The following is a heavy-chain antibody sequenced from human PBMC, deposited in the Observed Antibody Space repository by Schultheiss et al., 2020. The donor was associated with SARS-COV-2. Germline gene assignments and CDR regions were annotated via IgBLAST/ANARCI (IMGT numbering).Heavy chain of an antibody. Sequence: GESLKISCAASGFTFSSYAMSWVRQAPGKGLEWVSAISGSGGSTYYADSVKGRFTISRDNSKNSLYLQMNSLRAEDTAVYYCAKDDCSGGTCYPQSINWFDPWGQGTLVTVSS. D-gene: IGHD2-15*01. CDR2: ISGSGGST. CDR1: GFTFSSYA. CDR3: AKDDCSGGTCYPQSINWFDP. V-gene: IGHV3-23*01. J-gene: IGHJ5*02.